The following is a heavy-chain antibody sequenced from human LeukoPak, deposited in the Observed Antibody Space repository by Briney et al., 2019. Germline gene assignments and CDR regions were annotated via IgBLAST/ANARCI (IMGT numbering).Heavy chain of an antibody. J-gene: IGHJ4*02. V-gene: IGHV1-18*01. D-gene: IGHD6-13*01. Sequence: GASVKVSCKASGYTFTSYDINWVRQATGQGLEWMGWISTDIGITVYAQKLQGRVTMTTDTSTSTAYMELRSLRSDDTAVYYCARDLRRGSSSWYVSGGDYWGQGTLVTVSS. CDR1: GYTFTSYD. CDR2: ISTDIGIT. CDR3: ARDLRRGSSSWYVSGGDY.